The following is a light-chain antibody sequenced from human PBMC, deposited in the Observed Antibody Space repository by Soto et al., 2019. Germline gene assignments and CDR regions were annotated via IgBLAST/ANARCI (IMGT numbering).Light chain of an antibody. CDR2: GAS. CDR3: QQCGSSRRT. J-gene: IGKJ1*01. CDR1: QSVASDC. Sequence: IVLTQSPGTLSLSPGERAPLSCSASQSVASDCLAWYRQRPGQAPRLLIYGASTRATGTPDRISGSGSGTDFTLTISRLEPEDFAVYYCQQCGSSRRTFGQGTKVDIK. V-gene: IGKV3-20*01.